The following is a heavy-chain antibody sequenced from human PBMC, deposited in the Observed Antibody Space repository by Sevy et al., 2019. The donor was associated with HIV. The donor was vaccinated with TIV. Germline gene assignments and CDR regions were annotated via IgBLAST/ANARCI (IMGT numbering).Heavy chain of an antibody. CDR3: ARAGLEDYFDSSGFFYANWFDP. D-gene: IGHD3-22*01. CDR1: GGSISSGNYS. Sequence: SETLSLTCAVSGGSISSGNYSWSWIRQPPGKGLEWIGYIYHSGTTYYNPSLKSRVTISVDRSENQFSLRLSSVTAADMAVYYCARAGLEDYFDSSGFFYANWFDPWGQGILVTVSS. CDR2: IYHSGTT. J-gene: IGHJ5*02. V-gene: IGHV4-30-2*01.